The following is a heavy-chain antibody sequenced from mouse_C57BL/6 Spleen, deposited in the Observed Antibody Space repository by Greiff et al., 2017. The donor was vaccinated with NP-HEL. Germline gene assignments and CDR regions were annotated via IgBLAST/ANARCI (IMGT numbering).Heavy chain of an antibody. D-gene: IGHD2-4*01. Sequence: QVQLQQSGAELVKPGASVKLSCTASGFNIKDYYMHWVKQRPGQGLEWIGWIYPGSGNTKYNEKFKGKATLTADTSSSTAYMQLSSLTSEDSAVYYCAGYYDYEWFAYWGQGTLVTVSA. V-gene: IGHV1-66*01. CDR1: GFNIKDYY. CDR3: AGYYDYEWFAY. J-gene: IGHJ3*01. CDR2: IYPGSGNT.